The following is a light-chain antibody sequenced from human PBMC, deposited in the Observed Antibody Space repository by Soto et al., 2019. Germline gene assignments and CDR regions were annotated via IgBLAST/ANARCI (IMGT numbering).Light chain of an antibody. CDR2: GAS. V-gene: IGKV3-20*01. CDR1: QTVSSNH. J-gene: IGKJ5*01. CDR3: QHYGSSPPIT. Sequence: EVVLTQSPGTLSLSPGERATLSCRASQTVSSNHLIWYQQKPGQAPTLLIYGASSRATGIPDRFSGSASGTDLTLTISKLEPEDFAVYYCQHYGSSPPITFGQGTRLEIK.